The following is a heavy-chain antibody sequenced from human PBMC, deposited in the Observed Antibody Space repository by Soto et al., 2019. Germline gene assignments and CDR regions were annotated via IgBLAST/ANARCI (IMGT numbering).Heavy chain of an antibody. CDR1: GGSIGSYY. V-gene: IGHV4-59*12. J-gene: IGHJ6*04. CDR2: IYYSGSTGST. D-gene: IGHD3-22*01. Sequence: PSETLSLTCTVSGGSIGSYYWCWIRQPPGKGLEWIGYIYYSGSTGSTNYNPSLKSRVTISVDRSKNQFSLKLSSVTAADTAVYYCAGSGYYHNSGMDVWGKGTTVTVAS. CDR3: AGSGYYHNSGMDV.